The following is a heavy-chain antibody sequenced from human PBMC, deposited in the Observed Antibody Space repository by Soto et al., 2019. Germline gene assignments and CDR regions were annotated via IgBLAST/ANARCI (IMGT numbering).Heavy chain of an antibody. CDR2: INAGNGNT. V-gene: IGHV1-3*01. J-gene: IGHJ4*02. Sequence: QVQLVQSGAEVKKPGASVKVSCKASGYTFTSYAMHWVRQAPGQRLEWMGWINAGNGNTKYSQNFQGRVTITRDTSASTAYMELSSPRSEDTAVYYCARDLAYGIPDYWGQGTLVTVSS. D-gene: IGHD2-21*01. CDR3: ARDLAYGIPDY. CDR1: GYTFTSYA.